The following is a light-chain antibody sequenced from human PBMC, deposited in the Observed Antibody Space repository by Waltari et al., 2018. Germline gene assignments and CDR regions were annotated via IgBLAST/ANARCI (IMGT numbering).Light chain of an antibody. CDR3: QQRSNWKYT. CDR2: GAS. Sequence: EIVLTQSPGTLSLSPGERATLSCRASQSVSGNSLAWYQHKLGQAPRLLIYGASSWATGIPDRFSGSGSGTDFTLTISSLEPEDFAVYYCQQRSNWKYTFGQGTKLEIK. CDR1: QSVSGNS. J-gene: IGKJ2*01. V-gene: IGKV3D-20*02.